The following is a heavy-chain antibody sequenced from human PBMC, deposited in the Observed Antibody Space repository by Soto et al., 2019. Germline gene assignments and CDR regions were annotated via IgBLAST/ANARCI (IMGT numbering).Heavy chain of an antibody. V-gene: IGHV4-39*01. CDR2: FHYSDNT. Sequence: QLQLQESGPGLVKPSETLSLTCTVSGGSISSGPYSWGWIRQPPGEGLEWIGTFHYSDNTYYNPSRASRVTRSGDTSKNQFSLKVTSVTVADTAVYYCASLGGYCSSTSTNCYGCYGMDVWGQGTTVTVSS. J-gene: IGHJ6*02. CDR3: ASLGGYCSSTSTNCYGCYGMDV. D-gene: IGHD2-2*01. CDR1: GGSISSGPYS.